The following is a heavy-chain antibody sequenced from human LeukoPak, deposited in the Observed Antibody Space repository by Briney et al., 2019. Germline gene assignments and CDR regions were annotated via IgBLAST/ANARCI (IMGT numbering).Heavy chain of an antibody. J-gene: IGHJ5*02. D-gene: IGHD6-13*01. CDR2: TYYRGTT. V-gene: IGHV4-39*07. CDR1: GASISSTSYY. Sequence: SDTLSLTCTVSGASISSTSYYWGWIRQPPGKGLEWIGSTYYRGTTYYNPSLKSRVTISVDTSKNQFSLKLSSVTAADTAVYFCARAYSSSWYFNWFDPWGQGTQVTVSS. CDR3: ARAYSSSWYFNWFDP.